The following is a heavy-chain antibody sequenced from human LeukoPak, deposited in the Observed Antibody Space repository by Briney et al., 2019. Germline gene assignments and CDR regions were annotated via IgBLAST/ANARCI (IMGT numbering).Heavy chain of an antibody. Sequence: ASVKVSCKASGYTFTSYNMHWVRQAPGQGLEWMGIINPSGGSTSYAQKFQGRVTMTRDTSTSTVYMELSSLRSEDTAVYYCARDSEYYYDSSGYHDYWGQGTLVTVSS. CDR2: INPSGGST. CDR1: GYTFTSYN. J-gene: IGHJ4*02. CDR3: ARDSEYYYDSSGYHDY. D-gene: IGHD3-22*01. V-gene: IGHV1-46*01.